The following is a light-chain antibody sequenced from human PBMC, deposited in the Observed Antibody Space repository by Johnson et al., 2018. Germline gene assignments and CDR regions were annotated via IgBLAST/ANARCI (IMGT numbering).Light chain of an antibody. CDR3: GTWDSSLSAGNV. Sequence: QSVLTQPPSVSAAPGQKVTISCSGSSSNIGNNYVSWYQPLPGTAPKLLIYENNKRPSGIPDRFSGSTSGTSATLALTGLQTGDEADNYCGTWDSSLSAGNVFGTGTKVTVL. CDR2: ENN. CDR1: SSNIGNNY. V-gene: IGLV1-51*02. J-gene: IGLJ1*01.